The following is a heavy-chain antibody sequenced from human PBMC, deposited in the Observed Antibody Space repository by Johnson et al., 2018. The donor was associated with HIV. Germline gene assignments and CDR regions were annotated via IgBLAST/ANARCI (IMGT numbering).Heavy chain of an antibody. J-gene: IGHJ3*02. Sequence: QMQLVESGGGVVQPGRSLRLSCAASGFTFTSYAMHWVRQAPGKGLEWVAVVSYDGSTKYYADPVNGRFTLSRDNSENTLYLQMNSLRAEDTAVYYCARDTLAWGLLPPIGAFDIWGQGTMVTVSS. CDR3: ARDTLAWGLLPPIGAFDI. V-gene: IGHV3-30*04. CDR1: GFTFTSYA. D-gene: IGHD1-26*01. CDR2: VSYDGSTK.